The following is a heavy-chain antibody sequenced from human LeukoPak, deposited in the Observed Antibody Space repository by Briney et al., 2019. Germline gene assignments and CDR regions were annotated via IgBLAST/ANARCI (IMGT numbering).Heavy chain of an antibody. CDR2: INHSGST. Sequence: GSLRLSCAASGFTFSTYVMNWFRQAPGKGLEWIGEINHSGSTNYNPSLKSRVTISVDTSKNQFSLKLSSVTAADTAVYYCARNEGQQLSRSWSDPWGQGTLVTVSS. CDR1: GFTFSTYV. CDR3: ARNEGQQLSRSWSDP. J-gene: IGHJ5*02. V-gene: IGHV4-34*01. D-gene: IGHD6-13*01.